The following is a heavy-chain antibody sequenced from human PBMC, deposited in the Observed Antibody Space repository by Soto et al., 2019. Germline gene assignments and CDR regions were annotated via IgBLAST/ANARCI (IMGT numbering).Heavy chain of an antibody. J-gene: IGHJ4*02. V-gene: IGHV2-5*02. CDR3: AHRLEIAVTGTLDY. CDR1: GFLLTTSGVG. CDR2: IYWDDDK. D-gene: IGHD1-1*01. Sequence: QITLKESGPTLVKPTQTLTLTCIFSGFLLTTSGVGVGWIRRPPGKALEWLALIYWDDDKRYSPSLKSRLTITKDTSKNQVVLTMTNMDPVDTATYYCAHRLEIAVTGTLDYWGQGTLVTVSS.